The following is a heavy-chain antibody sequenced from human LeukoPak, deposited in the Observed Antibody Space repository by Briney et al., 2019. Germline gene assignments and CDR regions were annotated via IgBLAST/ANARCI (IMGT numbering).Heavy chain of an antibody. CDR3: AGSVATYYYGSGSYYNDWWAFDY. CDR1: GYTFTGYY. V-gene: IGHV1-2*02. Sequence: GASVKDSCKASGYTFTGYYVHWVRQAPGQGLEWMGWINPNSGGKNYAQKFQGRVTMTREISISTDYMELSRLRSDDTAVYYCAGSVATYYYGSGSYYNDWWAFDYWGQGTLVTVSS. D-gene: IGHD3-10*01. J-gene: IGHJ4*02. CDR2: INPNSGGK.